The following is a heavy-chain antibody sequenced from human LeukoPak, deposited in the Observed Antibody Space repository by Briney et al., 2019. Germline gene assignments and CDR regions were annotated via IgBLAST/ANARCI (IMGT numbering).Heavy chain of an antibody. V-gene: IGHV3-72*01. Sequence: GGSLRLSCAASGDTFTDHYFDWVCPSPGKGVDWVGRTRNKANGYTTKYAASVRGRCAISREDSKNSLYLQMNSLKIEDAAVYYCAADGGREDFWGQGTLVTVSS. CDR2: TRNKANGYTT. D-gene: IGHD5-24*01. CDR3: AADGGREDF. J-gene: IGHJ4*02. CDR1: GDTFTDHY.